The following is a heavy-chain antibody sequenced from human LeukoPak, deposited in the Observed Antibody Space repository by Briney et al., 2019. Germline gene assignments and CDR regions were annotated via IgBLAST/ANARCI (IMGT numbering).Heavy chain of an antibody. J-gene: IGHJ5*02. CDR2: IYYSGST. V-gene: IGHV4-59*11. Sequence: SETLSLTCTVSGGSISSHYWSWIRQPPGKGLEWIGYIYYSGSTNYNPSLKSRVTISVDTSKNQFSLKLSSVTAADTAVYYCARGEVYATPFGPWGQGTLVTVSS. CDR3: ARGEVYATPFGP. CDR1: GGSISSHY. D-gene: IGHD2-8*01.